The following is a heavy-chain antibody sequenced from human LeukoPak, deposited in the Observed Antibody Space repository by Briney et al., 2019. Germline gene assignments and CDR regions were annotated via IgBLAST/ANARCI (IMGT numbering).Heavy chain of an antibody. CDR3: ARDGIVGATDY. CDR1: GFTFSSYW. J-gene: IGHJ4*02. V-gene: IGHV3-7*03. D-gene: IGHD1-26*01. CDR2: IKQDGSEK. Sequence: GGSLRLSCAASGFTFSSYWMSWVRQAPGKGLEWVANIKQDGSEKYYVDSVKGRFTISRDNAKNSLYLQMNSLRAEDTALYHCARDGIVGATDYWGQGTLVTVSS.